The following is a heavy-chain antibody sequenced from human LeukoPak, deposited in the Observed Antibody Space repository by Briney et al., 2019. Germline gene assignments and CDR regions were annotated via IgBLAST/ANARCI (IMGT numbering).Heavy chain of an antibody. Sequence: GSSVKVSCKASGGTFSSYTISWVRQAPGQGLEWMGRIIPILGIANYAQKFQGRVTITADKSTSTAYMELSSLRSEDTAVYYCARSYYYDSSDYYYYDFYWGQGTLVTVSS. CDR1: GGTFSSYT. D-gene: IGHD3-22*01. J-gene: IGHJ4*02. CDR2: IIPILGIA. CDR3: ARSYYYDSSDYYYYDFY. V-gene: IGHV1-69*02.